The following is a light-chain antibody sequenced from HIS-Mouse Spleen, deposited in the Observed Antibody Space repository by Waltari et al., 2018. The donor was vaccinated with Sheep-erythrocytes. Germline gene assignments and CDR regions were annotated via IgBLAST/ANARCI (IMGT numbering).Light chain of an antibody. CDR2: DVS. Sequence: QSALTQPRSVSGSPGQSVTISCTGTSSDVGGYNYVSWYQPHPGKAPKIMIYDVSKRRSWVPDRFSGSKSGNTASLTISGLQAEDEADYYCCSYAGSYNHVFATGTKVTVL. CDR3: CSYAGSYNHV. V-gene: IGLV2-11*01. CDR1: SSDVGGYNY. J-gene: IGLJ1*01.